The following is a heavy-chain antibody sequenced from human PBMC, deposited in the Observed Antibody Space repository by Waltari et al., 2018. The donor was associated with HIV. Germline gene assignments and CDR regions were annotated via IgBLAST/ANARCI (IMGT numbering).Heavy chain of an antibody. CDR1: GFTFSSYS. CDR2: ISSSSSYL. J-gene: IGHJ5*02. CDR3: AREPGEGVVTPSGLFDP. D-gene: IGHD2-21*02. V-gene: IGHV3-21*01. Sequence: EVQLVESGGGLVKPGGSLRLSCAASGFTFSSYSMNWVRQAPGKGLEWVSSISSSSSYLYYADSVKGRFTISRDNAKNSLYLQMNSLRAEDTAVYYCAREPGEGVVTPSGLFDPWGQGTLVTVSS.